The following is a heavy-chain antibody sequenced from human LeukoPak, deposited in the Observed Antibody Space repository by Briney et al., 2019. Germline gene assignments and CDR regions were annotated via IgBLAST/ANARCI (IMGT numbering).Heavy chain of an antibody. V-gene: IGHV4-59*11. Sequence: SETLSLSCTVSGGSISSHYWSWIRQPPGKGLEWIGYIDYSGSTNYNPSLKSRVTISVDTSKNQFSLKLSSVTAADTAVYYCAREYCSGGSCYSSDAFDIWGQGTMVTVSS. CDR3: AREYCSGGSCYSSDAFDI. D-gene: IGHD2-15*01. J-gene: IGHJ3*02. CDR1: GGSISSHY. CDR2: IDYSGST.